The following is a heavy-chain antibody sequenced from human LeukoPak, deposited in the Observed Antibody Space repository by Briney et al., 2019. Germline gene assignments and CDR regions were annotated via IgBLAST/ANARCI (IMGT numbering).Heavy chain of an antibody. CDR1: GFDFNNYN. V-gene: IGHV3-21*01. J-gene: IGHJ4*02. D-gene: IGHD3-10*01. Sequence: GGSLRLSCAASGFDFNNYNMNWVRQAPGKGLEWVSSITTSGTYIYYADSVKGRFTISRDNAKNSLYLQMNSLRAEDTAVYYCAREYDSGSYYNFGYWGQGTLVTVSS. CDR2: ITTSGTYI. CDR3: AREYDSGSYYNFGY.